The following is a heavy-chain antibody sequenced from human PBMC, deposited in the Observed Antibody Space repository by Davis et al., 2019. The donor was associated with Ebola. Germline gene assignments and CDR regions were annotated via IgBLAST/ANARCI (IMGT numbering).Heavy chain of an antibody. CDR2: IYYSGSI. V-gene: IGHV4-39*01. CDR1: GASISATDFY. CDR3: ASGGYSRYDGYFDD. D-gene: IGHD5-12*01. J-gene: IGHJ4*02. Sequence: SETLSLSCTVSGASISATDFYWGWFRQPPGKGLEWIGTIYYSGSIDYNPSLERRVTISADTSKNQFSLKLTSVTAADTAVYYCASGGYSRYDGYFDDWGQGTLVTVSS.